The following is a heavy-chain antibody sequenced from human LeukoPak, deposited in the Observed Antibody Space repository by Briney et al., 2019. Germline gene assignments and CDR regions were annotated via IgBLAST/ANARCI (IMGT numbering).Heavy chain of an antibody. J-gene: IGHJ5*02. CDR1: GFTFSSYA. V-gene: IGHV3-30-3*01. D-gene: IGHD2-2*01. Sequence: PGGSLRVSCSASGFTFSSYAMHWVRQAPGKGLEWVAVISYDGSNKYYADSVKGRFTISRDDSKNTLFLQMSSLRAEDTAVYYCARDLAMTSGWFDPWGQGTLVTVSS. CDR3: ARDLAMTSGWFDP. CDR2: ISYDGSNK.